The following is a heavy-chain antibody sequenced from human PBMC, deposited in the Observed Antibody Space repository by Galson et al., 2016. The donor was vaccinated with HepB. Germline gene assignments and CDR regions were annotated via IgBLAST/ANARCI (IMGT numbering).Heavy chain of an antibody. D-gene: IGHD6-13*01. V-gene: IGHV5-51*01. CDR1: GYSFTNYW. J-gene: IGHJ4*02. Sequence: QSGAAVKKPGESLKISCKGSGYSFTNYWIAWVRQMPGKGLEWMGIIYPGDSDTRFSPSFQGQVTVSADKSISTAYLQWRSLKASDTAIYYCARLGAAAEETYDYWGQGTLVTVTS. CDR2: IYPGDSDT. CDR3: ARLGAAAEETYDY.